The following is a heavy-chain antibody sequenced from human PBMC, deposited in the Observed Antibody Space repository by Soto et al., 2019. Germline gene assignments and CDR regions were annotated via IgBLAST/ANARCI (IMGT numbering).Heavy chain of an antibody. CDR3: ARQQWLYYYYGMDV. V-gene: IGHV1-18*01. D-gene: IGHD6-19*01. J-gene: IGHJ6*02. CDR1: GYIFTTYG. CDR2: ISAYNGNT. Sequence: QVQLVQSGAEVKKPGASVKVSCKASGYIFTTYGISWVRQAPGQGLEWMGWISAYNGNTNYAQKIQGRVTMTTDTSTSTAYVELRSLRSDDTAVYYCARQQWLYYYYGMDVWGQGTTVTVSS.